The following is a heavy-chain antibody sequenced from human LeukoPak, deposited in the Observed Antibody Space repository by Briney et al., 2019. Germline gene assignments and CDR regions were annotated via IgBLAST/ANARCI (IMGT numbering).Heavy chain of an antibody. CDR1: GGTFSSYA. J-gene: IGHJ3*02. V-gene: IGHV1-69*13. CDR2: IIPIFGTA. D-gene: IGHD3-22*01. Sequence: SVKVSCKASGGTFSSYAISWVRQAPGQGLEWMGGIIPIFGTANYAQKFQGRVTITADESTSTAYMELSSLRSEDTAVYYCARDYYDSSGYPENAFDIWGQGTMVTVSS. CDR3: ARDYYDSSGYPENAFDI.